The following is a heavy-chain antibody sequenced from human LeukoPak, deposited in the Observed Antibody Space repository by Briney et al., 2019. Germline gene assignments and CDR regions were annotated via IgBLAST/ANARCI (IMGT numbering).Heavy chain of an antibody. D-gene: IGHD1-26*01. CDR1: GGSISSINYY. V-gene: IGHV4-39*07. CDR3: ARDEAGATDPIAYY. CDR2: IYYSGST. J-gene: IGHJ4*02. Sequence: PSETLSLTCTVSGGSISSINYYWGWIRQPPGKGLEWIGSIYYSGSTYYNPSLKSRFTISVDTSKNQFSLKESSVTAADTAVYYCARDEAGATDPIAYYWGQGTLVTVSS.